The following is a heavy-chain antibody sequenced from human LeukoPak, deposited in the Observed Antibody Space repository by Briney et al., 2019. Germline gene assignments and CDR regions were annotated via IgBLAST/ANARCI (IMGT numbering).Heavy chain of an antibody. CDR1: GFTFSSYA. CDR3: AKDLIAVAGSFSPDDY. D-gene: IGHD6-19*01. J-gene: IGHJ4*02. CDR2: ISGSGGST. Sequence: GGSLRLSCAASGFTFSSYAMSWVCQAPGKGLEWVLAISGSGGSTYYADSLKGRFTISRDNSKNTLYLQMNSLRAEDTAVYYCAKDLIAVAGSFSPDDYWGQGTLVTVSS. V-gene: IGHV3-23*01.